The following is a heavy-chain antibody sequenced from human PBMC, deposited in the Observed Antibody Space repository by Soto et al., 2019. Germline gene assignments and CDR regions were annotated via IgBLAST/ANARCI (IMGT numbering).Heavy chain of an antibody. CDR3: AKDVSSSPPYGMDV. CDR1: GFTFDDYA. J-gene: IGHJ6*02. V-gene: IGHV3-43D*04. D-gene: IGHD6-13*01. CDR2: ISWDGGST. Sequence: GGSLRLSCAASGFTFDDYAMHWVRQAPGKGLEWVSLISWDGGSTYYADSVKGRSTISRDNSKNSLYLQMNSLRAEDTALYYCAKDVSSSPPYGMDVWGQGTTVTVSS.